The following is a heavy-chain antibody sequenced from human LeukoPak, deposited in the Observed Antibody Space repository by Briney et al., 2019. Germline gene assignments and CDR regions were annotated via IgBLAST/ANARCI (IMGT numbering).Heavy chain of an antibody. CDR2: INHSGST. J-gene: IGHJ4*02. Sequence: NASETLSLTCAVYGGSFSGYYWSWIRQPPGKELEWIGEINHSGSTNYNPSLKSRVTISVDTSKNQFSLKLSSVSAADTAVYYCARGRSSGYLGNYWGQGTLVTVS. CDR3: ARGRSSGYLGNY. V-gene: IGHV4-34*01. D-gene: IGHD3-22*01. CDR1: GGSFSGYY.